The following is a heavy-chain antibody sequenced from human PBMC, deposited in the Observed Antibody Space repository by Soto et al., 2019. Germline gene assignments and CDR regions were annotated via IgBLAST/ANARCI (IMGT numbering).Heavy chain of an antibody. CDR3: AIGTTNYYYGMDV. V-gene: IGHV4-39*01. D-gene: IGHD4-4*01. CDR1: GGSISSSSYY. Sequence: ETLSLTCTVSGGSISSSSYYWGWIRQPPGKGLEWIGSIYYSGSTYYNPSLKSRVTISVDTSKNQFSLKLSSVTAADTAVYYCAIGTTNYYYGMDVWGQGTTVTVSS. CDR2: IYYSGST. J-gene: IGHJ6*02.